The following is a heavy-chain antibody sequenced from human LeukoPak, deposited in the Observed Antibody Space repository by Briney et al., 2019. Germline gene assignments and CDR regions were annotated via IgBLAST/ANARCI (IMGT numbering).Heavy chain of an antibody. Sequence: PSETLSLTCAVYGGSFSGYYWSWIRQPPGKGLEWIGEINHSGSTNYNPSLKSRVTISVDTSKNQFSLKLSSVTAADTAVYYCARRESIPSDDAFDIWGQGTMVTVSS. V-gene: IGHV4-34*01. D-gene: IGHD3-3*02. CDR1: GGSFSGYY. CDR3: ARRESIPSDDAFDI. J-gene: IGHJ3*02. CDR2: INHSGST.